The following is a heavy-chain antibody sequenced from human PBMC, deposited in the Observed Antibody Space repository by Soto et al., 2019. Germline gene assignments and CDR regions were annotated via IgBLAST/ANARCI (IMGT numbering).Heavy chain of an antibody. D-gene: IGHD6-13*01. CDR3: ARVSAAGTYFDY. CDR2: IYHSGST. J-gene: IGHJ4*02. Sequence: QVQLQESGPGLVKPSGTLSLTCAVSGGSISSSNWWSWVRQPPGKGLEWIGEIYHSGSTNYNPSLKGRVAISVDKSKNQLSLKLSSVTAADTAVYYCARVSAAGTYFDYWGQGTLVTVSS. CDR1: GGSISSSNW. V-gene: IGHV4-4*02.